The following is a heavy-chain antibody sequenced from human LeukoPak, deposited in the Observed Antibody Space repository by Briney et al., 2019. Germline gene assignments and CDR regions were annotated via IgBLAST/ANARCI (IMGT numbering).Heavy chain of an antibody. J-gene: IGHJ5*02. CDR3: ARPSGKLRYFDWLPQDNWFDP. Sequence: GASVKVSCKASGYTFTSYGISWVRQAPGQGLEWMGWISAYNGNTNYAQKLQGRVTMTTDTSTSTAYMELRSLRSDDTAVYYCARPSGKLRYFDWLPQDNWFDPWGQGTLVTVSS. D-gene: IGHD3-9*01. V-gene: IGHV1-18*01. CDR2: ISAYNGNT. CDR1: GYTFTSYG.